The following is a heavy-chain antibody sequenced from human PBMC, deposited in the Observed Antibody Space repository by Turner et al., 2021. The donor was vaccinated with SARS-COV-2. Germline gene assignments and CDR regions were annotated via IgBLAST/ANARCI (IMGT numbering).Heavy chain of an antibody. D-gene: IGHD3-10*01. CDR1: GGSISSSSYY. J-gene: IGHJ5*02. Sequence: QLQLQESGPGLVKPSETLSLTCTVSGGSISSSSYYWGWIRQPPGKGLEWIGSIYYSGSTYYNPSLKSRVTISVDTSKNQFSLKLSSVTAADTAVYYCARPNTYYYGSGDSHGKSHNWFDPWGQGTLVTVS. V-gene: IGHV4-39*01. CDR3: ARPNTYYYGSGDSHGKSHNWFDP. CDR2: IYYSGST.